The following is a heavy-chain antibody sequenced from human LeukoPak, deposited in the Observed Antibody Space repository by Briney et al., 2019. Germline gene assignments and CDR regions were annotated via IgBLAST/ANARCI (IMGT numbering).Heavy chain of an antibody. V-gene: IGHV3-74*01. Sequence: LAGGALRLSCAASGFTFSSYWMHWVRQAPGKELVWVSRINTDGSSTSYADSVKGRFTISRDNAKNTLYLQMNSLRAEDTAVYYCARGIVVGATTDYWGQGTLVTVSS. J-gene: IGHJ4*02. CDR2: INTDGSST. CDR3: ARGIVVGATTDY. CDR1: GFTFSSYW. D-gene: IGHD1-26*01.